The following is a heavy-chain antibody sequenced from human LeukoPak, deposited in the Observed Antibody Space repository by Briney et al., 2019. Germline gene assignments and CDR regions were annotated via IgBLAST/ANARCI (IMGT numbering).Heavy chain of an antibody. D-gene: IGHD3-10*01. V-gene: IGHV3-21*01. J-gene: IGHJ4*02. CDR3: ARDFGSGSYPY. CDR2: ISSSSSHI. Sequence: GGSLRLSCAASGFTFSSYSMNWVRQAPGKGLEWVSSISSSSSHIYYADSVKGRFTISRDNAKNSLYLQMNSLRAEDTAVYYCARDFGSGSYPYWGQGTLVTVSS. CDR1: GFTFSSYS.